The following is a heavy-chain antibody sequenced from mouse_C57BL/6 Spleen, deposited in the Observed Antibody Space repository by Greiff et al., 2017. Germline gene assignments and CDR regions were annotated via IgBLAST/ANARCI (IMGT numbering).Heavy chain of an antibody. Sequence: VQLQQPGAELVKPGASVKLSCKASGYTFTSYWMHWVKQRPGQGLEWIGMIHPNSGSTNYNQKFNSKATLTVDKSSSTAYMELGSLTSEDSAVYDCAREGNYHFDYWGQGTTLTVSS. CDR3: AREGNYHFDY. CDR2: IHPNSGST. J-gene: IGHJ2*01. D-gene: IGHD2-1*01. V-gene: IGHV1-64*01. CDR1: GYTFTSYW.